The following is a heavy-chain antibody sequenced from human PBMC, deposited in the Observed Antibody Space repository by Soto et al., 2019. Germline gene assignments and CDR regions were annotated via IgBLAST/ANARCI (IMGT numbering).Heavy chain of an antibody. CDR3: ARLIRSRYYHYVMDF. V-gene: IGHV4-59*01. CDR1: GGSISSYY. CDR2: IYYSGST. Sequence: SETLSLTCTVSGGSISSYYWSWIRQPPGKGLEWIGYIYYSGSTNYNPSLKSRVTISVDTSKNQFSLKLSSVTAADTAVYYCARLIRSRYYHYVMDFWGQGSTVIVSS. D-gene: IGHD3-16*01. J-gene: IGHJ6*02.